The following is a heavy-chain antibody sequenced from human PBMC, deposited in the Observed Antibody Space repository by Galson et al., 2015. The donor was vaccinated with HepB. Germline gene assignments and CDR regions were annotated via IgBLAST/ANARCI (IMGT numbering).Heavy chain of an antibody. CDR2: VGGSGGSA. V-gene: IGHV3-23*01. Sequence: SLRLSCAASGFSFSDNAMSWVRQAPGKGLEWISAVGGSGGSAFYADSVKGRFTISRDNSRTTVYLQMNSLRDDDTAVYYCANSSVPYPDCGVNCWGYFDPWGQGTLVTVSS. J-gene: IGHJ4*03. CDR3: ANSSVPYPDCGVNCWGYFDP. D-gene: IGHD2-21*01. CDR1: GFSFSDNA.